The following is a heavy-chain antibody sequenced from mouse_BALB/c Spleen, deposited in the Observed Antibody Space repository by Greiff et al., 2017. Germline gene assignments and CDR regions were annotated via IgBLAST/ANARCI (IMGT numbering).Heavy chain of an antibody. J-gene: IGHJ2*01. Sequence: EVQRVESGGDLVKPGGSLKLSCAASGFTFSSYGMSWVRQTPDKRLEWVATISSGGSYTYYPDSVKGRFTISRDNAKNTLYLQMSSLKSEDTAMYYCAQTARATFDYWGQGTTLTVSS. D-gene: IGHD3-2*01. CDR3: AQTARATFDY. CDR1: GFTFSSYG. CDR2: ISSGGSYT. V-gene: IGHV5-6*01.